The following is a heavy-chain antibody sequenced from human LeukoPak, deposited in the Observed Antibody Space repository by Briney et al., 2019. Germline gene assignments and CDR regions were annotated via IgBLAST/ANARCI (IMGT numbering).Heavy chain of an antibody. V-gene: IGHV1-69*13. CDR1: GGTFSSYA. D-gene: IGHD3-3*01. CDR2: IIPIFGTA. CDR3: ARTRITIFGVVTDYWYFDL. Sequence: SVKVSCKASGGTFSSYAISWVRQAPGQGPEWMGGIIPIFGTANYAQKFQGRVTITADESKSTAYMELSSLRSEDTAVYYCARTRITIFGVVTDYWYFDLWGRGTLVTVSS. J-gene: IGHJ2*01.